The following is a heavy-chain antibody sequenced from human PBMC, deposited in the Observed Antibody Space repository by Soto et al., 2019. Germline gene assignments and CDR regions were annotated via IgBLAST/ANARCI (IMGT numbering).Heavy chain of an antibody. CDR3: ARHYHGFDY. V-gene: IGHV5-51*01. Sequence: PGESLKISGNESGYSFTSNWIAWVRQMPGKGLEWMGVIYSGDSQTKYSPSFQGQVTISADKSINTAYLQWSSLKASDTAMYYCARHYHGFDYWGPGTLVTVSS. CDR2: IYSGDSQT. D-gene: IGHD2-2*01. J-gene: IGHJ4*02. CDR1: GYSFTSNW.